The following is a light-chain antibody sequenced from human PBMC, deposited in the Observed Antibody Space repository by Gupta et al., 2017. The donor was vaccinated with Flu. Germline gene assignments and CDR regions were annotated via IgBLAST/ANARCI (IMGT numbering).Light chain of an antibody. CDR3: QQASRVPGWT. CDR1: QDISIW. V-gene: IGKV1-12*01. Sequence: DIQMTQSPSSVSASVGDRVTITRRASQDISIWLAWYQQKPGKAPKLLISAASNLQSGVPSRFSSSGSWTYFTLTISSLQPEDLGTYYGQQASRVPGWTFGQGTKVEIK. J-gene: IGKJ1*01. CDR2: AAS.